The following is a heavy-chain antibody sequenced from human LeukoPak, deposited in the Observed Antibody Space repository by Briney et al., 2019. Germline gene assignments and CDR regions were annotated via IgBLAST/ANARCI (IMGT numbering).Heavy chain of an antibody. CDR3: ARDRGYCTGGSCSDYYYGLDV. Sequence: ASVKVSCKASGGTFSSYAISWVRQAPGQGLEWMGRIIPIFGITNYAQKFQGRVTITADNSTSTAYMGLSSLRSEDTAVYYCARDRGYCTGGSCSDYYYGLDVWGQGTTVTVSS. V-gene: IGHV1-69*04. CDR2: IIPIFGIT. CDR1: GGTFSSYA. J-gene: IGHJ6*02. D-gene: IGHD2-15*01.